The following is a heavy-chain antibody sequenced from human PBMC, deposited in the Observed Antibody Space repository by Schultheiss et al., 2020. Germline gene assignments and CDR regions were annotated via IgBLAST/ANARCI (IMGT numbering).Heavy chain of an antibody. CDR1: GFSLSTSGVG. Sequence: SGPTLVKPTQTLTLTCTFSGFSLSTSGVGVVWIRQPPGKALEWLALIYWDDGKRYSPSLKRRLTITKDTSKNQVVLTITNMDPVDTAPYYCAHSPAVAGHDWYFDLSGRGTLVTVSS. J-gene: IGHJ2*01. CDR3: AHSPAVAGHDWYFDL. D-gene: IGHD6-19*01. CDR2: IYWDDGK. V-gene: IGHV2-5*02.